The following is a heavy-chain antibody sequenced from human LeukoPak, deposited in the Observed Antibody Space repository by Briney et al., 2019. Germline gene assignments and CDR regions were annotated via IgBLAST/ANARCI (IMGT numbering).Heavy chain of an antibody. CDR1: GFSFSSHS. V-gene: IGHV3-48*04. CDR2: ISSSGSTI. Sequence: PGGSLRLSCIGSGFSFSSHSMNWVRQAPGKGLEWVSYISSSGSTIYYADSVKGRFTISRDNAKNSLYLQMNSLRAEDTAVYYCAKGGNWGSSWYFDLWGRGTLVTVSS. J-gene: IGHJ2*01. D-gene: IGHD7-27*01. CDR3: AKGGNWGSSWYFDL.